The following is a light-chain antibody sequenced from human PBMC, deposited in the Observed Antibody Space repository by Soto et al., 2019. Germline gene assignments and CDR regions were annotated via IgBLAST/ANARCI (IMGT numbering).Light chain of an antibody. V-gene: IGKV1-39*01. CDR1: QSIDNY. CDR2: SAS. J-gene: IGKJ4*01. CDR3: QQSITAPLT. Sequence: DIQMTQSPSSLSASVGERVTITCRASQSIDNYLNWYQQKSGKAPQLLIYSASHLQSGVPSRFSGGGYGTDFILTISSLQPEDSAIYFCQQSITAPLTFGGGTKV.